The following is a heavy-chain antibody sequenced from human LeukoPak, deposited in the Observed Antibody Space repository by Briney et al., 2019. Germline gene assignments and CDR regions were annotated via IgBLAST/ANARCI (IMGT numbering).Heavy chain of an antibody. J-gene: IGHJ4*02. CDR3: ARVPMILITMVRGANLDY. CDR2: ISAYNGNT. CDR1: GGTFSSYA. V-gene: IGHV1-18*01. D-gene: IGHD3-10*01. Sequence: ASVKVSCKASGGTFSSYAISWVRQAPGQGLEWMGWISAYNGNTNYAQKLQGRVTMTTDTSTSTAYMELRSLRSDDTAVYYCARVPMILITMVRGANLDYWGQGTLVTVSS.